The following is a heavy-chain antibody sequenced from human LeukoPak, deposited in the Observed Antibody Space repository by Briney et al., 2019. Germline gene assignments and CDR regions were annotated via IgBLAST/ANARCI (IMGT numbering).Heavy chain of an antibody. CDR1: GGSFSGYY. J-gene: IGHJ4*02. Sequence: SETLSLTCAVYGGSFSGYYWSWIRQPPGRGLEWIGSIRNSGNTYYSPSLKSRVTISVDTSKNQFSLKLSSVTAADTAVYYCARHVYGEYGPGDYWGQGILVTVSS. V-gene: IGHV4-34*01. CDR3: ARHVYGEYGPGDY. D-gene: IGHD4-17*01. CDR2: IRNSGNT.